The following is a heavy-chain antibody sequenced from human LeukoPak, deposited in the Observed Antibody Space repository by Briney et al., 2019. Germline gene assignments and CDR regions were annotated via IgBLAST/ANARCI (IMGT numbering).Heavy chain of an antibody. V-gene: IGHV4-31*03. CDR1: GGSISSGGYY. CDR3: ARDRPASSGMDY. D-gene: IGHD3-10*01. J-gene: IGHJ4*02. Sequence: SETLSLTCTVSGGSISSGGYYWSWIRQHPGKGLEWIGYIYYSGSTYYNPSLKSRVTISVDTSKNQFSLKLSSVTAADTAVYYCARDRPASSGMDYWGQGILVTVSS. CDR2: IYYSGST.